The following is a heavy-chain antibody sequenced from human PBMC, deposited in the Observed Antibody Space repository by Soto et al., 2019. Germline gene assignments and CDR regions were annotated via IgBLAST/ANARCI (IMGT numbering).Heavy chain of an antibody. J-gene: IGHJ5*02. D-gene: IGHD4-17*01. CDR3: ARHVGYGGETIDT. CDR2: IRPSDSHS. Sequence: ESLKISWKGSGDSFNTYWIGWVRQMPGQGLEWMGIIRPSDSHSRYSPSVQGQVTISADKSTSTAYLQWSSLKASDTAMYYCARHVGYGGETIDTSGQGPPVAVPP. V-gene: IGHV5-51*01. CDR1: GDSFNTYW.